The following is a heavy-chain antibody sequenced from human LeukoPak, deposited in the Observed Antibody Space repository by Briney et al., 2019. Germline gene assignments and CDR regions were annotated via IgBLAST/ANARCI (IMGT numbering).Heavy chain of an antibody. V-gene: IGHV3-15*01. CDR2: IKSKTDGGTT. Sequence: GGSLRLSCTASGFTFGDYAMSWVRQAPGKGLEWVGRIKSKTDGGTTDYAAPVKGRFTISRDDSKNTLYLQMNSLKTEDTAVYYCTDAFDIWGQGTMVTVSS. J-gene: IGHJ3*02. CDR3: TDAFDI. CDR1: GFTFGDYA.